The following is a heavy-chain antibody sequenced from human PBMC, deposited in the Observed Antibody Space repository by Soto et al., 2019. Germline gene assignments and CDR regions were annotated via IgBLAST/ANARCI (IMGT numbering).Heavy chain of an antibody. D-gene: IGHD3-22*01. CDR3: AAELTYYYDSSGYSLRSLSDY. V-gene: IGHV1-18*01. CDR1: GYTFTSYG. J-gene: IGHJ4*02. Sequence: ASVKVSCKASGYTFTSYGISWVRQAPGQGLEWMGWISAYNGNTNYAQKLQGRVTMTTDTSTSTAYMELRSLRSDDTAVYYCAAELTYYYDSSGYSLRSLSDYWGQGTLVTVSS. CDR2: ISAYNGNT.